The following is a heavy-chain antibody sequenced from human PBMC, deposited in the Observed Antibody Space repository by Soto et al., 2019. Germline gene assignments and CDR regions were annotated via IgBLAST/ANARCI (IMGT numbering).Heavy chain of an antibody. CDR1: GGSVNSGSFY. CDR3: ARADSNFVVYFYGMDV. V-gene: IGHV4-61*01. CDR2: IYYSGSA. D-gene: IGHD1-7*01. J-gene: IGHJ6*02. Sequence: PSETLSLTCTVSGGSVNSGSFYWSWIRQPPGKGLEWIGYIYYSGSANYNPSLKSRVTISMDTSKNQFSLQLTSVTAADSAVYYCARADSNFVVYFYGMDVWGQGTTVTVSS.